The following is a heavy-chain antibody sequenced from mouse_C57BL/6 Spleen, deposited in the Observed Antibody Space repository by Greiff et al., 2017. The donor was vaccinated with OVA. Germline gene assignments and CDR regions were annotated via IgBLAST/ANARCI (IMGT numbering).Heavy chain of an antibody. CDR1: GYTFTDYN. V-gene: IGHV1-18*01. CDR3: ARDIEYGNYLAWFAY. J-gene: IGHJ3*01. CDR2: INPNNGGT. D-gene: IGHD2-1*01. Sequence: EVKVVESGPELVKPGASVKIPCKASGYTFTDYNMDWVKQSHGKSLEWIGDINPNNGGTIYNQKFKGKATLTVDKSSSTAYMELRSLTSEDTAVYYCARDIEYGNYLAWFAYWGQGTLVTVSA.